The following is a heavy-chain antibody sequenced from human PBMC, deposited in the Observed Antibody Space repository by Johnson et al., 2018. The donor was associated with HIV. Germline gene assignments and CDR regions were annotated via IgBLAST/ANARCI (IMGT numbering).Heavy chain of an antibody. V-gene: IGHV3-11*04. CDR1: GFNVSSNY. J-gene: IGHJ3*02. Sequence: QVQLVESGGGLVQPGGSLRLSCAVSGFNVSSNYMSWIRQAPGTGLEWVSYISSSGSTIYYADSVKGRFTISRDHAKNSLYLQMNSLRAEDTAVYYCAREYEAFDIWGQGTMVTVSS. CDR3: AREYEAFDI. CDR2: ISSSGSTI.